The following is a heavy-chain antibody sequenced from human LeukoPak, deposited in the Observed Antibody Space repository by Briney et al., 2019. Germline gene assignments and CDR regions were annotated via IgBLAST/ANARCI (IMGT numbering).Heavy chain of an antibody. D-gene: IGHD3-22*01. V-gene: IGHV3-7*02. CDR1: GFNFNTYW. J-gene: IGHJ4*02. CDR2: IKEDGSEK. Sequence: GGPLRLSCAASGFNFNTYWMSWVRQTPGKGLEWVANIKEDGSEKYYMDSVKGRFTISRDNVKNSLYLQMNSLRAEDTAIYYCARGIHSSGYYYVIVSYFDYWGQGALVTVSS. CDR3: ARGIHSSGYYYVIVSYFDY.